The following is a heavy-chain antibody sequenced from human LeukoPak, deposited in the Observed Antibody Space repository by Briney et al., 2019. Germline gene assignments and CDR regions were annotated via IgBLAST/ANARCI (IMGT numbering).Heavy chain of an antibody. J-gene: IGHJ5*02. CDR2: IKQDASAI. D-gene: IGHD2-2*01. CDR3: ARGFSSTPNWFDP. CDR1: GFIFSDYW. Sequence: PGGSLRLSCAASGFIFSDYWMNWVRQAPGKGLQWVANIKQDASAIYYMDSVKGRFTISRDNAKNSLYLQMNSLRVEDTAVYYCARGFSSTPNWFDPWGQGTLVTVSS. V-gene: IGHV3-7*01.